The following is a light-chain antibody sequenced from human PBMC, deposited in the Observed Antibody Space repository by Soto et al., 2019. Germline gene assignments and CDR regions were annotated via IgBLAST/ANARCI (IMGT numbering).Light chain of an antibody. J-gene: IGKJ1*01. CDR2: DAS. CDR1: QSVSSN. V-gene: IGKV3-15*01. CDR3: QQYMSYS. Sequence: EIVMMQSPATLSVSPGERATLSCTASQSVSSNFAWYQQKPGQAPRLLIYDASKRATGIPARFSGSGSGTEFTLTISSLQPDDFATYYCQQYMSYSFGQGTQVDIK.